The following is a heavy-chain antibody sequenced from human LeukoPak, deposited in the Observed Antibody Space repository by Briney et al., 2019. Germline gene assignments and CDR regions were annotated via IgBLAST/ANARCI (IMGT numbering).Heavy chain of an antibody. CDR2: IYWNDDK. D-gene: IGHD4-23*01. V-gene: IGHV2-5*01. CDR3: AHSKLRYWYFDL. J-gene: IGHJ2*01. CDR1: GFSLSTRGVG. Sequence: SGPTLVKPTQTLTLTCTFSGFSLSTRGVGVGWIRQPPGKALEWLALIYWNDDKRYSPSLKSRLTITKDTSKNQVVLTMTNMDPVDTATYYCAHSKLRYWYFDLWGRGTLVTVSP.